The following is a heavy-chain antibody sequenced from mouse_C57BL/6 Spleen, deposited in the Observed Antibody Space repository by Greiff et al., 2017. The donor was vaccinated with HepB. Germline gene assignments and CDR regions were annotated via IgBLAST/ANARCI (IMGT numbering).Heavy chain of an antibody. V-gene: IGHV7-3*01. D-gene: IGHD1-1*01. CDR1: GFTFTDYY. Sequence: EVQVVESGGGLVQPGGSLSLSCAASGFTFTDYYMSWVRQPPGKALEWLGFIRNKANGYTTEYSASVKGRFTISRDNSQSILYLQMNALRAEDSATYYCARSPFYYGSSYWYFDVWGTGTTVTVSS. CDR2: IRNKANGYTT. CDR3: ARSPFYYGSSYWYFDV. J-gene: IGHJ1*03.